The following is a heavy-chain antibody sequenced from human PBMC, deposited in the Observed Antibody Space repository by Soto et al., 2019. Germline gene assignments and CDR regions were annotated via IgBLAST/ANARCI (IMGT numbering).Heavy chain of an antibody. CDR2: IIPIFGTA. Sequence: GASVKVSCKASGGTFSSYAISWVRQARGQGLEWMGGIIPIFGTANYAQKFQGRVTITADESTSTAYMELSSLRSEDTAVYYCARSRRSYYYYGMDVWGQGTTVTVSS. CDR1: GGTFSSYA. CDR3: ARSRRSYYYYGMDV. V-gene: IGHV1-69*13. J-gene: IGHJ6*02.